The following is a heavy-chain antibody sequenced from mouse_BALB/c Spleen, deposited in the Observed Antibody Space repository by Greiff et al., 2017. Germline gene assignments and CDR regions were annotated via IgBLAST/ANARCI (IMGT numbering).Heavy chain of an antibody. CDR3: AGLYYGRRRPMED. V-gene: IGHV1-54*01. CDR1: GYAFTNYL. J-gene: IGHJ4*01. CDR2: INPGSGGT. Sequence: VQPQQSGAELVRPGTSVKVSCKASGYAFTNYLIEWVKQRPGQGLEWIGVINPGSGGTNYNEKFKGKATLTADKSSSTAYMQLSSLTSDDAAVDVCAGLYYGRRRPMEDWGQGTAVTVS. D-gene: IGHD1-1*01.